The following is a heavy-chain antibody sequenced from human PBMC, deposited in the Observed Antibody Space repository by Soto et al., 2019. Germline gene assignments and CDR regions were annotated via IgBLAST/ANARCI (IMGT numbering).Heavy chain of an antibody. Sequence: QVQLQESGPGLVKPSETLSLTCTVSGGSVSSGSYYWSWIRQPPGKGLEWIGYIYYSGSTNYNPSLKGRVTISVDTSKNQFSPKLSSVTAADTAVYYCARGIEGWYQGRYYYGMDVWGQGTTVTVSS. J-gene: IGHJ6*02. CDR2: IYYSGST. D-gene: IGHD6-19*01. CDR1: GGSVSSGSYY. V-gene: IGHV4-61*01. CDR3: ARGIEGWYQGRYYYGMDV.